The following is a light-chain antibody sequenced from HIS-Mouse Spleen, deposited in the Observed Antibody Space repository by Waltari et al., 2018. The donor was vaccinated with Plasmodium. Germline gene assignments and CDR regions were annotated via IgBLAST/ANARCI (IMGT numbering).Light chain of an antibody. CDR1: QGISSA. J-gene: IGKJ4*01. CDR3: QQVNSYPLT. CDR2: DAD. V-gene: IGKV1-13*02. Sequence: AIQLTQSPSSLSASVGDRVTITCRSSQGISSALAWYQQKPGNAPKLLIYDADSLESGVPSRFSGSGSGTDFTLTISSRQPEEFATYYCQQVNSYPLTFGGGNKVEIK.